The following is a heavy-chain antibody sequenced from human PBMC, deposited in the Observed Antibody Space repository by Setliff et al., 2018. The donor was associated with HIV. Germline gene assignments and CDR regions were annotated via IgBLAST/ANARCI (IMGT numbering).Heavy chain of an antibody. CDR3: ARTTLTIFGVVIPDY. V-gene: IGHV4-61*02. CDR2: FYTSGST. D-gene: IGHD3-3*01. J-gene: IGHJ4*02. Sequence: SETLSLTCTVSGGSISSGSYYWSWIRQPAGKGLEWIGRFYTSGSTNYNPSLKSRVTISLDTSKNQFSLKLSSVTAANTAVYYCARTTLTIFGVVIPDYWGQGTLVTVAA. CDR1: GGSISSGSYY.